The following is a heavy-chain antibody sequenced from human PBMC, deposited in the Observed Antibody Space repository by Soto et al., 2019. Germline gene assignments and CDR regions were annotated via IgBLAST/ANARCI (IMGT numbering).Heavy chain of an antibody. Sequence: QVQLVQSGAEVKKPGASVKVSCEASGYTFTSYAIHWVRQAPGQRLEWMGWINVGNGNTKYSQKFQGRVTITRDTSASTAYMELRSLRSEDTAVYYCARSVVAALSYYWWQRTLGTVSS. CDR1: GYTFTSYA. V-gene: IGHV1-3*01. CDR3: ARSVVAALSYY. D-gene: IGHD2-15*01. J-gene: IGHJ4*02. CDR2: INVGNGNT.